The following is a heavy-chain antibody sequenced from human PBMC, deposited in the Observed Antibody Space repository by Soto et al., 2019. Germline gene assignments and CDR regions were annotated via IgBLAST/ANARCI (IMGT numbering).Heavy chain of an antibody. J-gene: IGHJ4*02. V-gene: IGHV4-34*01. CDR3: ARVEVRGVRIDY. D-gene: IGHD3-10*01. CDR2: INHSGST. CDR1: GGSFRGYY. Sequence: SETLSLTCAVYGGSFRGYYWGWIRQPPGKGLEWIGEINHSGSTNYNPSLKSRVTISVDTSKNQFSLKLSSVTAADTAVYYCARVEVRGVRIDYWGQGTLVTVSS.